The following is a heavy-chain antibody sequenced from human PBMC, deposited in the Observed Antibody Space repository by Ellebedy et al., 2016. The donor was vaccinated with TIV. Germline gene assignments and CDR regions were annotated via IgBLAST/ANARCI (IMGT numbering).Heavy chain of an antibody. V-gene: IGHV4-39*01. CDR2: IYYSGST. CDR3: ARPLSDTAMVTWFDP. D-gene: IGHD5-18*01. CDR1: GGSISSSSYY. Sequence: MPSETLSLTCTVSGGSISSSSYYWGWIRQPPGKGLEWIGSIYYSGSTYYNPSLKSRVTISVDTSKNQFSLKLSSVTAADTAVYYCARPLSDTAMVTWFDPWGQGTLVTVSS. J-gene: IGHJ5*02.